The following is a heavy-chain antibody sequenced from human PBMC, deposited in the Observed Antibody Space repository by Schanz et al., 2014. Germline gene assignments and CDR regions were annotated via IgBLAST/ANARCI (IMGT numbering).Heavy chain of an antibody. D-gene: IGHD5-12*01. Sequence: VLLVESGGGVVQPGGSLRLSCAASGFTFSYYGMTWVRQAPGKGLEWVSAINTADTTYYADSVKGRFTVSRDNSKNTVYLHMNSLRDEDTAVYYCAKDMNREATAPESWGQGTLVVVSS. V-gene: IGHV3-23*04. CDR1: GFTFSYYG. CDR3: AKDMNREATAPES. CDR2: INTADTT. J-gene: IGHJ5*02.